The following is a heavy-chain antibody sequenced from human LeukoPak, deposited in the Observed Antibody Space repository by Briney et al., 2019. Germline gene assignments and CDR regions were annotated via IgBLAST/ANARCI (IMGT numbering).Heavy chain of an antibody. CDR1: GYSISSGFY. J-gene: IGHJ4*02. CDR2: IYHSGST. D-gene: IGHD2-21*02. V-gene: IGHV4-38-2*01. Sequence: PSDTLSLTCAVSGYSISSGFYWDWIRQPPGKGLEWIGTIYHSGSTYYNPPLKSRVTISVDMSKNQFSLKLSSVTAADTAMYYCARQGPYCGGDCSNYLDFWGQGTLVTVSS. CDR3: ARQGPYCGGDCSNYLDF.